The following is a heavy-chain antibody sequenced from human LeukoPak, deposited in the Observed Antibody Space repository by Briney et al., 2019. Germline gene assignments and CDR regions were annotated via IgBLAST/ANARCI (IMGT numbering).Heavy chain of an antibody. CDR2: IYPGDSDT. V-gene: IGHV5-51*01. D-gene: IGHD3-10*01. CDR1: GYSFTSYW. CDR3: ARLASYYGSGSYSGLDY. Sequence: GESLKISCKGSGYSFTSYWIGWVRQMPGKGLEWMGIIYPGDSDTRYSPSFQGQVTISADKSISTAYLQWSSLKAPDTAMYYCARLASYYGSGSYSGLDYWGQGTLVTVSS. J-gene: IGHJ4*02.